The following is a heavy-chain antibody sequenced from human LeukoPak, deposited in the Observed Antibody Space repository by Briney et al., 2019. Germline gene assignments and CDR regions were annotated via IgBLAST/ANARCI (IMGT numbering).Heavy chain of an antibody. V-gene: IGHV1-24*01. CDR3: ATGGVLWFGESPNYFDY. Sequence: ASVKVSCKVSGYTLTELSMHWVRQAPGKGLEWMGGFDPEDGETINAQKFQGRVTMTEDTSTDTAYMELSSLRSEDTAVYYCATGGVLWFGESPNYFDYWGQGTLVTVSS. CDR1: GYTLTELS. D-gene: IGHD3-10*01. J-gene: IGHJ4*02. CDR2: FDPEDGET.